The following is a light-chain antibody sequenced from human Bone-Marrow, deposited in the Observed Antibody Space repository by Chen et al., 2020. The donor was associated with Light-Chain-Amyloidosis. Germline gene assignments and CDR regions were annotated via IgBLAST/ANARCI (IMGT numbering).Light chain of an antibody. CDR2: KDS. J-gene: IGLJ3*02. Sequence: SYELTQPPSVSVSPGQTARNTCSGDALPKQYAYWYQQKPGQAPVLVIYKDSERPSGIPERFSGSSSGTTVTLTISGVQAEDEADYYCQSADSSDLGVFGGGTKLTVL. V-gene: IGLV3-25*03. CDR3: QSADSSDLGV. CDR1: ALPKQY.